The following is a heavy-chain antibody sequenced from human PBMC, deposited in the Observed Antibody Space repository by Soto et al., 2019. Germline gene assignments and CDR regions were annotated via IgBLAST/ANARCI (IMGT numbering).Heavy chain of an antibody. CDR1: GYTFIHYY. J-gene: IGHJ4*02. CDR3: ARSLLQGDF. CDR2: INPNGGST. V-gene: IGHV1-46*01. Sequence: QVQLVQSGAEVKKPGASVKVSCKASGYTFIHYYIHWVRQAPGQGLEWMAIINPNGGSTTYAQKFQGRVTVTRDTSTSTVSMELNSLGSDDTAVYFCARSLLQGDFWGQGTLVTVSS. D-gene: IGHD2-21*01.